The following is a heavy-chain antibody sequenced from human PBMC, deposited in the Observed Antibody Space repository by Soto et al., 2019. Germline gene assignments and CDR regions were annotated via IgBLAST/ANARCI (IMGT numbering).Heavy chain of an antibody. CDR1: GGSISSSSYY. J-gene: IGHJ5*02. CDR2: IYYSGST. Sequence: PSETLSLTCTVSGGSISSSSYYWGWIRQPPGKGLEWIGSIYYSGSTYYNPSLKSRVTISVDTSKNQSSLKLSSVTAADTAVYYCARQTTPSGPLSWFDPWGQGTLVTVSS. CDR3: ARQTTPSGPLSWFDP. V-gene: IGHV4-39*01. D-gene: IGHD1-26*01.